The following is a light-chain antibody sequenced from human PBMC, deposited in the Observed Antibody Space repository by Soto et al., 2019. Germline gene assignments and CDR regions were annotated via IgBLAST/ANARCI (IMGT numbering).Light chain of an antibody. CDR1: QSVSSSY. Sequence: EIVLTQSPGTLSLSPGERATLSCRASQSVSSSYLAWYQQEPGQAPRLLIYGASSRATGIPDRFSGSGSGTDFTLTISRLEPEDFAVYYCQQYGSSPETCGQGTKVEIK. J-gene: IGKJ1*01. V-gene: IGKV3-20*01. CDR2: GAS. CDR3: QQYGSSPET.